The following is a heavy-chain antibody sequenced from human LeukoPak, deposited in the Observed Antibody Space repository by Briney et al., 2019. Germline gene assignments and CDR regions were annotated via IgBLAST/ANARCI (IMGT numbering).Heavy chain of an antibody. J-gene: IGHJ6*04. CDR3: ARGDLDYGMVV. CDR2: IYYSGST. V-gene: IGHV4-59*01. CDR1: AGSISSYY. Sequence: SGTLSLTCTVAAGSISSYYWSWIRQPPRKGLEWIGYIYYSGSTNYNPSLKSRVTISVDTSKNQFSLKLSSVTAADTAVYYCARGDLDYGMVVWGEGTTVTVSS.